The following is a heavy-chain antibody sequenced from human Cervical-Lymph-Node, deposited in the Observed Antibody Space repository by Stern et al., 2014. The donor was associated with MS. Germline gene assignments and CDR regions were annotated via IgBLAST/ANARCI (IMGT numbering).Heavy chain of an antibody. V-gene: IGHV1-69*06. CDR2: ISPSVGTA. Sequence: QVQLVQSGAEVKEPGSSVKVSCTSGGTLSSIAISWVRQAPAQGLEWMGGISPSVGTAQYAQKFQGRVTITADKSTRTVYMELHTLRPDDTAVYYCARAGVGIWDYWGQGTLVTVSS. CDR3: ARAGVGIWDY. CDR1: GGTLSSIA. J-gene: IGHJ4*02. D-gene: IGHD2-21*01.